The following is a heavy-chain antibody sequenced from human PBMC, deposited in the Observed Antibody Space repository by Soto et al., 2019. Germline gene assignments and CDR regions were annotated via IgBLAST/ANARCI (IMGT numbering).Heavy chain of an antibody. CDR3: AKMGRDAYKPIDS. CDR2: ISASGYIT. CDR1: VFTFSDSA. J-gene: IGHJ4*02. Sequence: LRXSCAASVFTFSDSAMVWVRQAPGKGLEWVSSISASGYITYYADSVKGRFTISRDTSKNTLYLQTNSLRAEDTAMYYCAKMGRDAYKPIDSWGQGSLVTVSS. V-gene: IGHV3-23*01. D-gene: IGHD3-16*01.